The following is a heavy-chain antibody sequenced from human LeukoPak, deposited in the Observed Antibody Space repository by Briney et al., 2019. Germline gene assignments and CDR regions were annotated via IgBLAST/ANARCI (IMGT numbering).Heavy chain of an antibody. CDR1: GGTFSSYA. D-gene: IGHD2-2*02. Sequence: ASVKVSCKASGGTFSSYAISWVRQAPGQRLEWMGGIIPIFGTANYAQKFQGRVTITADESTSTAYMELSSLRSEDTAVYYCATLVVPAAIPGDAFDIWGQGTMVTVSS. J-gene: IGHJ3*02. V-gene: IGHV1-69*13. CDR2: IIPIFGTA. CDR3: ATLVVPAAIPGDAFDI.